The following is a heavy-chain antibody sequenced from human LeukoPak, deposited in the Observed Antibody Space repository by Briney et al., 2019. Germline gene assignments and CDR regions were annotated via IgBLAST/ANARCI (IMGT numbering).Heavy chain of an antibody. CDR2: IYSGGST. V-gene: IGHV3-53*01. J-gene: IGHJ4*02. Sequence: PGGSLRLSCAASGFTFSRYAMSWVRQAPEKGPEWVSVIYSGGSTDYADSVKGRFTISRDNSKNTLYLQMSSLRAEDTAVYYCARDGGSGWSSAFFDHWGQGTLVTVSS. D-gene: IGHD6-19*01. CDR1: GFTFSRYA. CDR3: ARDGGSGWSSAFFDH.